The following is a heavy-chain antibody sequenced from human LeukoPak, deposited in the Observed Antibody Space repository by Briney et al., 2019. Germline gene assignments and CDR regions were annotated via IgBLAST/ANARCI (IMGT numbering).Heavy chain of an antibody. CDR2: INHSGST. Sequence: PSETLSLTCAVYGGSFSGYYWSWIRLPPGKGLEWIGEINHSGSTNYNPSLKSRVTISVDTSKNQFSLKLSSVTAADTAVYYCARYTYSSSRYPNWFDPWGQGTLVTVSS. D-gene: IGHD6-13*01. V-gene: IGHV4-34*01. CDR3: ARYTYSSSRYPNWFDP. CDR1: GGSFSGYY. J-gene: IGHJ5*02.